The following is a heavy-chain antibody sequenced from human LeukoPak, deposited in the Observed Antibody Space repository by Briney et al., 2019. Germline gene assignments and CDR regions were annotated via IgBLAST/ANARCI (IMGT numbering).Heavy chain of an antibody. CDR1: GFTVNSYY. Sequence: PGGSLRLSCVASGFTVNSYYMSWVRQAPGKGLEWVSVIYSGGDTYYADSVKGRFTISRDNSKDMIYLEMSSLKAEDTAVYYCAKERSLEIAVAGTIFDYWGQGTLVTVSS. V-gene: IGHV3-66*01. D-gene: IGHD6-19*01. CDR3: AKERSLEIAVAGTIFDY. CDR2: IYSGGDT. J-gene: IGHJ4*02.